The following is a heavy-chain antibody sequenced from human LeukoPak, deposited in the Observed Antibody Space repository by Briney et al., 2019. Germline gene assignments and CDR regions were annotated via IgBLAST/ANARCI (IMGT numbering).Heavy chain of an antibody. V-gene: IGHV4-34*01. CDR2: INHSGST. CDR1: GGSFSGYY. D-gene: IGHD6-6*01. CDR3: ARGLRYSSSGNMDY. J-gene: IGHJ4*02. Sequence: SETRSLTCAVYGGSFSGYYWSWIRQPPGKGLEWIGEINHSGSTNYNPSLKSRVTISVDTSKNQFSLKLSSVTAADTAVYYCARGLRYSSSGNMDYWGQGTLVTVSS.